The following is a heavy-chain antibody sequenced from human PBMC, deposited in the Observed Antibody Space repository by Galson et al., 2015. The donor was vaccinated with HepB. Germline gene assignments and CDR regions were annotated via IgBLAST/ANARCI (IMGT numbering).Heavy chain of an antibody. CDR3: ARDNSGPKPAY. Sequence: SLRLSCAASGFTFSSYTMNWVRQAPGKGLEWVSSISSSSIYIYYADSVTGRFTISRDNAKNSLYLQMNNLRAEDTAVYYCARDNSGPKPAYWGQGTLVTVSS. CDR1: GFTFSSYT. V-gene: IGHV3-21*01. J-gene: IGHJ4*02. CDR2: ISSSSIYI. D-gene: IGHD2-15*01.